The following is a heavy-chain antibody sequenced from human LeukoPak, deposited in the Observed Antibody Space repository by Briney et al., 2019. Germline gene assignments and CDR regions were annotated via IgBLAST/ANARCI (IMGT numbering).Heavy chain of an antibody. CDR2: IYTSGST. CDR3: AGYCSSTSCQSTT. Sequence: SETLSLTCAVSGGSISSYYWSWIRQPAGKGLEWIGRIYTSGSTNYNPSLKSRVTMSVDTSKNQFSLKLSSVTAADTAVYYCAGYCSSTSCQSTTWGQGTLVTVSA. D-gene: IGHD2-2*01. CDR1: GGSISSYY. V-gene: IGHV4-59*10. J-gene: IGHJ5*02.